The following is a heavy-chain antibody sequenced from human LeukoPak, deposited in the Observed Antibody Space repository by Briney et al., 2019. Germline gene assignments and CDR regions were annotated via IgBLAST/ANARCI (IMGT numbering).Heavy chain of an antibody. D-gene: IGHD1-26*01. V-gene: IGHV6-1*01. CDR1: GDSVSTNSAT. J-gene: IGHJ5*01. CDR2: TYYRSKWYN. CDR3: ARLVGASWFDS. Sequence: SQTHSLTCAISGDSVSTNSATWTWLRQSPSRGLEWLGRTYYRSKWYNDYAVSMKSRITINPDTSKNQLSLQLNSVTPEDTAVYYCARLVGASWFDSWGQGTLVTVSS.